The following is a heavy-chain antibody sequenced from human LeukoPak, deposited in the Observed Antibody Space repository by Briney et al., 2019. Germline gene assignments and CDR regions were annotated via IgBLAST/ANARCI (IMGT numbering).Heavy chain of an antibody. J-gene: IGHJ4*02. CDR3: ARDGSGSYYHLDY. V-gene: IGHV3-23*01. CDR1: GFTFSSYA. CDR2: ISNSGGST. D-gene: IGHD3-10*01. Sequence: GGSLRLSCAASGFTFSSYAMSWVRQAPGKGLEWVSVISNSGGSTFYADSVKGRFTISRDNSKNTLYLQMNSLRAEDTAVYYCARDGSGSYYHLDYWGQGTLVTVSS.